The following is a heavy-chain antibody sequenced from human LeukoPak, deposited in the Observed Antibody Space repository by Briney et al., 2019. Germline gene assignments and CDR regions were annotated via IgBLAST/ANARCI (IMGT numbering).Heavy chain of an antibody. J-gene: IGHJ4*02. CDR3: AKDRKMLVPTGIFDL. CDR1: GFTFSIYA. V-gene: IGHV3-23*01. CDR2: ISSGDNT. D-gene: IGHD1-14*01. Sequence: PGGSLRLSCAASGFTFSIYAMSWVRQAPGKGLERVSTISSGDNTIYADCVRGIFHVYRDNSKHTLYVKMNSVRADDAGVYYCAKDRKMLVPTGIFDLWGRGTLVTVCS.